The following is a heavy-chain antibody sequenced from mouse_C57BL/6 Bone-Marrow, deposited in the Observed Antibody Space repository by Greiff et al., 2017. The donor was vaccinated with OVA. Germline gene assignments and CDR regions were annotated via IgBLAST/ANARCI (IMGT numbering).Heavy chain of an antibody. J-gene: IGHJ4*01. Sequence: EVHLVESGGGLVQSGRSLRLSCATSGFTFSDFYMEWVRQAPGKGLEWIAASRNKANDYTTEYSASVKGRFIVSRDTSQSILYLQMNALRAEDTAMYYCARDEVGSTYYAMDYWGQGTSVTVSS. CDR1: GFTFSDFY. CDR2: SRNKANDYTT. D-gene: IGHD1-1*01. V-gene: IGHV7-1*01. CDR3: ARDEVGSTYYAMDY.